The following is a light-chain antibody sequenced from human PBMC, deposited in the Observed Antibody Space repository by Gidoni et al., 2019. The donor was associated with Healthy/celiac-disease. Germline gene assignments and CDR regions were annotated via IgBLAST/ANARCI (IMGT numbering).Light chain of an antibody. CDR1: QSVSSY. V-gene: IGKV3-11*01. CDR3: QKRSNWPGT. Sequence: EIVLTPSPATLSLSPGERATLSCRASQSVSSYLAWYQQKPGQAPRLLIYDASNRATGIPARFSGSGSGTDFTLTISSLEPEDFAVYYCQKRSNWPGTFGPGTKVDIK. J-gene: IGKJ3*01. CDR2: DAS.